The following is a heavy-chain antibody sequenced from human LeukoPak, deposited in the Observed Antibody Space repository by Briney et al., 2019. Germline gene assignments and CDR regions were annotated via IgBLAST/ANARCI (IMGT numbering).Heavy chain of an antibody. CDR2: INAGNGNT. Sequence: ASVKVSCKASGYTFTSYAMHWVRQAPGQRLEWMGWINAGNGNTKYSQKFQGRVTITRDTSASTAYMELSSLRSEDTAVYYCARDERGSCSSSGCYYFDYWGQGTLVTVS. CDR1: GYTFTSYA. V-gene: IGHV1-3*01. J-gene: IGHJ4*02. CDR3: ARDERGSCSSSGCYYFDY. D-gene: IGHD2-2*01.